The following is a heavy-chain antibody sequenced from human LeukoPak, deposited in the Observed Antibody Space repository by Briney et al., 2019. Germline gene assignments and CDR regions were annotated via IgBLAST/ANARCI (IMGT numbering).Heavy chain of an antibody. Sequence: GGSLRLSCAASEFIFSSYVMSWVRQAPGKGLEWVSSISGSGDITYYADSVKGRFSISRDNSKNTLYMQMNSLRAEDTAVYYCAKGPLIEVAGTTWDYRGQGTLVTVSS. CDR2: ISGSGDIT. CDR3: AKGPLIEVAGTTWDY. D-gene: IGHD6-19*01. J-gene: IGHJ4*02. V-gene: IGHV3-23*01. CDR1: EFIFSSYV.